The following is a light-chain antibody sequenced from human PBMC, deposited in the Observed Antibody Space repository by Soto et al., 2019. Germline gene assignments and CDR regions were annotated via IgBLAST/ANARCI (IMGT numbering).Light chain of an antibody. CDR1: QSISSW. CDR2: KAS. CDR3: QQYNSYLLT. V-gene: IGKV1-5*03. J-gene: IGKJ4*01. Sequence: DIQMTQSPSTLSASVGDRFTITCRASQSISSWLAWYQQKPGKAPKLLIYKASSLESGVPSRFSGSGSGTEFTLTISSLQPDDFATYYCQQYNSYLLTFGGGTTVDIK.